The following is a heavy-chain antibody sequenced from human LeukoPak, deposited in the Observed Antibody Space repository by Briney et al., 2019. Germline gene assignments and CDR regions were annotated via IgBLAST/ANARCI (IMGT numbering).Heavy chain of an antibody. CDR2: IYSGGST. CDR1: GFTVSSNY. D-gene: IGHD3-10*01. J-gene: IGHJ4*02. CDR3: ARDASEVRYYFDY. V-gene: IGHV3-53*01. Sequence: GGSLRLSCAASGFTVSSNYMSWVRQAPGKGLEWVSVIYSGGSTYYADSVKGRFTISRDNAKNSLYLQMNSLRAEDTAVYYCARDASEVRYYFDYWGQGTLVTVSS.